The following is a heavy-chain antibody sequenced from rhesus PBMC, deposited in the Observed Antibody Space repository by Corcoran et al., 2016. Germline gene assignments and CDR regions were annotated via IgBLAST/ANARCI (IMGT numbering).Heavy chain of an antibody. CDR3: ASGYCSGGVCYEGLDGLDS. CDR2: IYGSGRSA. J-gene: IGHJ6*01. D-gene: IGHD2-8*01. CDR1: GGSISSSY. V-gene: IGHV4-169*02. Sequence: QLQLQESGPGLVKPSETLSVTCAVSGGSISSSYWSWIRQAPGKGLEWIGYIYGSGRSANYKPHLKSRVTLSVDTSKNQLSLKLSSVTAADTAVYYCASGYCSGGVCYEGLDGLDSWGQGVVVTVSS.